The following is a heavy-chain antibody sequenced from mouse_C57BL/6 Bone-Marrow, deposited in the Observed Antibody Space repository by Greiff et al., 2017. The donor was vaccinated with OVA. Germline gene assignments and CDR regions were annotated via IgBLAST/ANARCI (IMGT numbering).Heavy chain of an antibody. J-gene: IGHJ2*01. Sequence: EVKLVESGGDLVKPGGSLKLSCAASGFTFSSYGMSWVRQTPDKRLEWVATISSGGSYTYYPDSVKGRFTISRDNAKNTLYLQMISLKSEDTAMYYCARGYWGYWGQGTTLTVSS. CDR1: GFTFSSYG. V-gene: IGHV5-6*01. D-gene: IGHD1-2*01. CDR3: ARGYWGY. CDR2: ISSGGSYT.